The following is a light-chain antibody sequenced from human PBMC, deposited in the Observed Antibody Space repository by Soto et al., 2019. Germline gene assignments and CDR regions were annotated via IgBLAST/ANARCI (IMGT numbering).Light chain of an antibody. CDR1: SSDVGGYNY. V-gene: IGLV2-14*01. Sequence: QSVLTQPASVSGSPGQSITISCTGTSSDVGGYNYVSWYQQLPGKAPKLMIYDVSNRPSGVSNRFSGSKSGNTASLTISGLQAEDEADYYCSSYTSSSTYVFGTGTKANV. CDR3: SSYTSSSTYV. CDR2: DVS. J-gene: IGLJ1*01.